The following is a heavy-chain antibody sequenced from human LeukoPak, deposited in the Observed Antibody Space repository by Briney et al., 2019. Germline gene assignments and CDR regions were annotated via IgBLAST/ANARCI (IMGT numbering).Heavy chain of an antibody. J-gene: IGHJ1*01. Sequence: SETLSLTCSVSGDSVSRSDSYWDWIRQPPGKGLEWIGTIYHSGRTYYSPSLKSRVTMSVDPSNNQFSLNLRSVTAADTAVYYCARRRYFDGSGYLEWGQGTLLSVSS. CDR3: ARRRYFDGSGYLE. CDR1: GDSVSRSDSY. CDR2: IYHSGRT. V-gene: IGHV4-39*01. D-gene: IGHD3-22*01.